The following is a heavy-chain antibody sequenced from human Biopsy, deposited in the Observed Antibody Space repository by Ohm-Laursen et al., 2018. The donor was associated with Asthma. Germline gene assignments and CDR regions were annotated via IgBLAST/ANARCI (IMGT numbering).Heavy chain of an antibody. CDR2: IYSGGTS. CDR1: GFTVSRDH. CDR3: ARGDSSGWSHYYFDY. Sequence: SLRLSCAASGFTVSRDHMFWVRQAPGKGPEWVSVIYSGGTSDTADSVRGRFTISRDFYKNTLYLQMDSLRVEDTAVYYCARGDSSGWSHYYFDYWGQGTLVTVSS. D-gene: IGHD6-19*01. J-gene: IGHJ4*02. V-gene: IGHV3-53*01.